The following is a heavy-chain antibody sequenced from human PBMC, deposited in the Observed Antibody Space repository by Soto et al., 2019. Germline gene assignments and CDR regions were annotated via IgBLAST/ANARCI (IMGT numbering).Heavy chain of an antibody. CDR3: AKDLHGLAAAGYFDY. CDR1: GFTFSGYA. J-gene: IGHJ4*02. CDR2: ISGSGGST. D-gene: IGHD6-13*01. V-gene: IGHV3-23*01. Sequence: PGGSLRLSCAASGFTFSGYAMSWVRQAPGKGLEWVSAISGSGGSTYYADSVKGRFTISRDNSKKTLYLQMNSLRAEDTALYYCAKDLHGLAAAGYFDYWGQGTLVTVSS.